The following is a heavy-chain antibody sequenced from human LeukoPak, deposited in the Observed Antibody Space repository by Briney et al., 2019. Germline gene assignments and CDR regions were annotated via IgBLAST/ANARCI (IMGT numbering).Heavy chain of an antibody. V-gene: IGHV4-30-4*01. J-gene: IGHJ3*02. Sequence: SETLSLTCTVSGGSISRGDYYWSWIRQPPGKGLEWIGYIYYSGSTYYNPSLKSRVTISVDTSKNQFSLKLSSVTAADTAVYYCATSRGGLRIAVAAFDIWGQGTMVTVSS. D-gene: IGHD6-19*01. CDR3: ATSRGGLRIAVAAFDI. CDR2: IYYSGST. CDR1: GGSISRGDYY.